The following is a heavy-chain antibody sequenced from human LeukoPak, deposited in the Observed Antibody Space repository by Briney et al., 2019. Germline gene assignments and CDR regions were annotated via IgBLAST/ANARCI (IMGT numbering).Heavy chain of an antibody. J-gene: IGHJ6*04. CDR1: GGSIGSSSYY. Sequence: SETLSLTCTVSGGSIGSSSYYWGWIRQPPGKGLEWIGSIYYSGSTYYNPSLKSRVTIPVDTSKNQFSLKLSSVTAADTAVYYCARHATTLRFLGSMDVWGKGTTVTVSS. CDR2: IYYSGST. CDR3: ARHATTLRFLGSMDV. D-gene: IGHD3-3*01. V-gene: IGHV4-39*01.